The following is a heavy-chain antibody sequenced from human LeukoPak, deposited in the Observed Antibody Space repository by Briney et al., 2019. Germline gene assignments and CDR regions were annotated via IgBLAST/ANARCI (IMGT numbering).Heavy chain of an antibody. Sequence: GGYLSPSCAASGFSISSSYMSWVRQAPGKGLEWVATIWPDGGVKRYVDSVRDRFTISRDNAKSSLYLQMSSLGAEDTGVYYCARLLGSVTTFDYWGQGALVTVS. J-gene: IGHJ4*02. V-gene: IGHV3-7*01. D-gene: IGHD4-17*01. CDR3: ARLLGSVTTFDY. CDR1: GFSISSSY. CDR2: IWPDGGVK.